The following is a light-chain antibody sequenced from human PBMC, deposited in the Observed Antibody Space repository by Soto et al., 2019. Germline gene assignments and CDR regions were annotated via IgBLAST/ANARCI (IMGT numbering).Light chain of an antibody. V-gene: IGLV2-14*01. CDR2: EVS. CDR3: SSYARTTPWV. J-gene: IGLJ3*02. CDR1: GSDIGGYDF. Sequence: QSALTQPASVSGSPGQSITFSCTGTGSDIGGYDFVSWYQQHPGKAPKLLISEVSHRPSGISDRFSGSKFGNTASLTISGLQAEDEADYYCSSYARTTPWVFGGGTKLTVL.